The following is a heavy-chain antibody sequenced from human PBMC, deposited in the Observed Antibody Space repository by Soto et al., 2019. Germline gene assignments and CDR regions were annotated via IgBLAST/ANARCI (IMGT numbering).Heavy chain of an antibody. CDR2: INPKSGDT. V-gene: IGHV1-2*02. Sequence: QEQLVQSGAEVKQPGASVKVSCKASGYTFTGYYIHWVRQAPGQGLEWMGWINPKSGDTKYAQKFQGRVTVTRDTASSTAYMELSRLRADDTAVYYCARSSGGYSYNGMDVWGQGTTVTVSS. CDR1: GYTFTGYY. CDR3: ARSSGGYSYNGMDV. J-gene: IGHJ6*02. D-gene: IGHD1-26*01.